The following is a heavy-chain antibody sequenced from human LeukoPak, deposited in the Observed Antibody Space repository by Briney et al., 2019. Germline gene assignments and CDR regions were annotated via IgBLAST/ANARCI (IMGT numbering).Heavy chain of an antibody. Sequence: PSQTPSLTCTVSGGSISSGGYYWSWIRQHPGKGLEWIGYIYYSGSTYYNPSLKSRVTISVDTSKNQFSLRLSSVTAADTAVYYCAGTTVVTPRDAFDIWGQGTMVTVSS. J-gene: IGHJ3*02. CDR3: AGTTVVTPRDAFDI. CDR1: GGSISSGGYY. D-gene: IGHD4-23*01. V-gene: IGHV4-31*03. CDR2: IYYSGST.